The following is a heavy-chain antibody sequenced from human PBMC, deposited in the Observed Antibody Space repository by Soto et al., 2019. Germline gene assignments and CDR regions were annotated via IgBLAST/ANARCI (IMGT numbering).Heavy chain of an antibody. V-gene: IGHV3-30*18. D-gene: IGHD7-27*01. Sequence: QVQLVESGGGVVQPGRSLRLSCAASGFTFSSYGMHWVRQAPGKGLEWVTVISYDGNVAYYADSVKCRFTISRDNSKNTLYLHIDSLTTVDTAMCYCAKEGPITTWDFDYWGQGTLVTVSS. CDR2: ISYDGNVA. J-gene: IGHJ4*02. CDR1: GFTFSSYG. CDR3: AKEGPITTWDFDY.